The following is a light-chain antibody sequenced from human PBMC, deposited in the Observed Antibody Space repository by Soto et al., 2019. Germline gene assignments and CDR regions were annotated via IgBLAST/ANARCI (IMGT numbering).Light chain of an antibody. CDR1: SSDIGHYNY. V-gene: IGLV2-11*01. CDR2: DVI. J-gene: IGLJ1*01. Sequence: QSALTQPRSVSGSPGQSVTISCTGTSSDIGHYNYVSWYQQHPGKAPKLMIYDVIKRPSGVPDRFSGSKSGNTASLTIYGLQAQDEAAYYCCSYAGGYTHVFGTWLNVAV. CDR3: CSYAGGYTHV.